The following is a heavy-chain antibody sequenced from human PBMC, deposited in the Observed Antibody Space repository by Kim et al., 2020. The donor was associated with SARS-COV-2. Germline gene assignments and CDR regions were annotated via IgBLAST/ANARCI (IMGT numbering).Heavy chain of an antibody. J-gene: IGHJ4*02. Sequence: RTNYTPSLKSRVTISVGTSKNQFSLKLSSVTAADTAVYYCARSRYGDFDYWGQGTLVTVSS. V-gene: IGHV4-59*01. CDR2: RT. D-gene: IGHD4-17*01. CDR3: ARSRYGDFDY.